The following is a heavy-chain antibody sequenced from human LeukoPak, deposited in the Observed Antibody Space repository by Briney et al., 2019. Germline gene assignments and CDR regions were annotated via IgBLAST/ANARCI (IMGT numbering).Heavy chain of an antibody. J-gene: IGHJ4*02. CDR3: AKDASGQSSSWYYYFDY. D-gene: IGHD6-13*01. V-gene: IGHV3-23*01. Sequence: PGGSLRLSCAASGFTLSSYAMSWVRQAPGKGLEWVSSISASGASAYSADSVKGRFTISRDNSKNTLYLQMNTLRAEDTAAYYCAKDASGQSSSWYYYFDYWGQGTLVTVSS. CDR1: GFTLSSYA. CDR2: ISASGASA.